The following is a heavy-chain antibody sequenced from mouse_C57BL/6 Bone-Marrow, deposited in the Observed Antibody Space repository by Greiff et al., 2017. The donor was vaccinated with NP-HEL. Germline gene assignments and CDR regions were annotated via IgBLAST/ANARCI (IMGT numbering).Heavy chain of an antibody. J-gene: IGHJ4*01. CDR1: GYTFTSYW. CDR2: IDPSDSYT. D-gene: IGHD1-1*01. Sequence: QVQLQQPGAELVKPGASVKLSCKASGYTFTSYWMQWVKQRPGQGLEWIGEIDPSDSYTNYNQKFKGKATLTVDTSSSTAYMQLSSLTSEDSAVYYCARRIYYYGSSPYYAMDYWGQGTSVTVSS. CDR3: ARRIYYYGSSPYYAMDY. V-gene: IGHV1-50*01.